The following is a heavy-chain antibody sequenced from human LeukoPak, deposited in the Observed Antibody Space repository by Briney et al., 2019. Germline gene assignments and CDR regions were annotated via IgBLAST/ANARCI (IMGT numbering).Heavy chain of an antibody. D-gene: IGHD2-2*01. V-gene: IGHV4-4*07. CDR1: GGSISSYY. CDR3: ARDWNVVVPAAIWFDP. J-gene: IGHJ5*02. Sequence: PSETLSLTCTVSGGSISSYYWSWIRQPAGKGLEWIGRIYTSGSTNYNPSLKSRVTMSVDTSKNQFSLKLSSVTAADTAVYYCARDWNVVVPAAIWFDPWGQGTLVTVSS. CDR2: IYTSGST.